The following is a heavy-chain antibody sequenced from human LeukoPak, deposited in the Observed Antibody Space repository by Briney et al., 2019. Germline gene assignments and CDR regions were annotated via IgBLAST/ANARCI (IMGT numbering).Heavy chain of an antibody. V-gene: IGHV3-23*01. J-gene: IGHJ2*01. CDR2: INDSGGST. Sequence: GGSLRLSCAASGFTFSSYAMSWVRQLPGKGLEWLSYINDSGGSTYYADSVKGRFVISRDNSKNSLYLQINSLRAEDTAIYYCARDTYRFFDLWGRGTLVTVSS. CDR3: ARDTYRFFDL. CDR1: GFTFSSYA.